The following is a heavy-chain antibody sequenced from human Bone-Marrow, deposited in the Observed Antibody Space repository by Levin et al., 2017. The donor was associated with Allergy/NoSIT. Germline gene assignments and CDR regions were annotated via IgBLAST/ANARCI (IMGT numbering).Heavy chain of an antibody. J-gene: IGHJ6*02. V-gene: IGHV6-1*01. Sequence: SQTLSLTCAISGDSVSSNSAAWNWIRQSPSRGLEWLGRTYYRSKWYNDYAVSVKSRITINPDTSKNQFSLQLNSVTPEDTAVYYCARVGIAARYYYYGMDVWGQGTTVTVSS. CDR3: ARVGIAARYYYYGMDV. CDR1: GDSVSSNSAA. D-gene: IGHD6-6*01. CDR2: TYYRSKWYN.